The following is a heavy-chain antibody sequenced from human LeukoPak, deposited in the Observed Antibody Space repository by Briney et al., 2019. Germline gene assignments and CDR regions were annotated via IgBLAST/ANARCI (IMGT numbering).Heavy chain of an antibody. CDR1: GYTFTSHG. CDR3: ARSRTYDPPRGY. J-gene: IGHJ4*02. CDR2: ISVYNGNT. V-gene: IGHV1-18*01. Sequence: ASVKISCKASGYTFTSHGITWVRQAPGQGLEWMGWISVYNGNTNYAQKVQARVTMTTDTSTSTAYMELRSLRSDDTAVYYCARSRTYDPPRGYWGQGTLVTVSS. D-gene: IGHD3-3*01.